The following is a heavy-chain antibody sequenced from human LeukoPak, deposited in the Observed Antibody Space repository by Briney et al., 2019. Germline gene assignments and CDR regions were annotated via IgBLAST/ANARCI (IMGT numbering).Heavy chain of an antibody. D-gene: IGHD6-19*01. V-gene: IGHV3-48*01. J-gene: IGHJ6*03. CDR1: GFTFSSYG. CDR2: ISSSSSTI. CDR3: AKDRTWRSGVYYYYMDV. Sequence: GGSLRLSCAASGFTFSSYGMTWVRQAPGKGLEWVSYISSSSSTIYYADSVKGRFTISRDNSKNMLYLQMNSLRAEDTAVYYCAKDRTWRSGVYYYYMDVWGKGTSVTVSS.